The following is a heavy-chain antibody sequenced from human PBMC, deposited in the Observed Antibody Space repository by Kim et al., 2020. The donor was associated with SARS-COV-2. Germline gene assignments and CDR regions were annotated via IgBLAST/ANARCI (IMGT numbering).Heavy chain of an antibody. J-gene: IGHJ4*02. Sequence: GGSLRLSCAASGFTFSSYGMHWVRQVPDKGLEWVAVISYDGSNYHYEDSVKGRFTISRDNFKNTVYLQMNSLRAEDTAVYYCAKEGYYGSGSLPDYWGQGTLVTVSS. D-gene: IGHD3-10*01. V-gene: IGHV3-30*18. CDR1: GFTFSSYG. CDR3: AKEGYYGSGSLPDY. CDR2: ISYDGSNY.